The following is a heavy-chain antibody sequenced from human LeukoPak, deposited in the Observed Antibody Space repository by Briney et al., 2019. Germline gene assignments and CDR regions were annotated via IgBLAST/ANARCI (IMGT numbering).Heavy chain of an antibody. D-gene: IGHD3-9*01. V-gene: IGHV4-59*08. CDR1: GGSMTTYY. CDR3: ARHDGRQKYFNV. CDR2: IYYSGST. J-gene: IGHJ4*02. Sequence: SETLSLTCTVSGGSMTTYYWSWIRQTPGKGLEGIGYIYYSGSTNYNPSLKSRVTISVDTSKKQFSLKLTSVTAADTAVYYCARHDGRQKYFNVWGQGTLVTVSS.